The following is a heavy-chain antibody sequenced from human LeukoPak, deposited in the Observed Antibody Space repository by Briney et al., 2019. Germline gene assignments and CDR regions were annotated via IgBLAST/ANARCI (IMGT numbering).Heavy chain of an antibody. J-gene: IGHJ4*02. V-gene: IGHV3-21*01. Sequence: GGSLRLSCAASGFTFSSYSMNWVRQAPRKGLEWVSSISSSSSYIYYADSVKGRFTISRDNAKNSLYLQMNSLRAEDTAVYYCARAGRLHLDYWGQGTLVTVSS. CDR1: GFTFSSYS. D-gene: IGHD6-25*01. CDR2: ISSSSSYI. CDR3: ARAGRLHLDY.